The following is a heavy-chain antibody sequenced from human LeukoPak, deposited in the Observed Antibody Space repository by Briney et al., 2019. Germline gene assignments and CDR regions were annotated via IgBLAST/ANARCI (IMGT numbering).Heavy chain of an antibody. V-gene: IGHV1-46*01. Sequence: GASVKVSCKASGYTFTSYYMHWVRQAPGQGLEWMGIINPSGGSTSYAQKFQGRVTMTRDTSTSTVYMELSSLRSEDTAVYYCARDQRYDFWSGSFDFWGQGTLVTVSS. CDR2: INPSGGST. J-gene: IGHJ4*02. D-gene: IGHD3-3*01. CDR3: ARDQRYDFWSGSFDF. CDR1: GYTFTSYY.